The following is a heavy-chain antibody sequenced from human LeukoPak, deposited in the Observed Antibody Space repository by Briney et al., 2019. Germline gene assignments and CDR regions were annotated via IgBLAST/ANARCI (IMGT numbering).Heavy chain of an antibody. V-gene: IGHV1-18*01. J-gene: IGHJ4*02. D-gene: IGHD4-23*01. CDR1: GSTFANYC. CDR2: ISGYNGNT. Sequence: GASVKVSCKASGSTFANYCIIWVRQAAGQGPEWMGWISGYNGNTKYPQNLQGRVTMTTDTSANTAYMELRSLMSDDTAVYYCGRDYGGNSHAYFDYWGQGTLVTVSS. CDR3: GRDYGGNSHAYFDY.